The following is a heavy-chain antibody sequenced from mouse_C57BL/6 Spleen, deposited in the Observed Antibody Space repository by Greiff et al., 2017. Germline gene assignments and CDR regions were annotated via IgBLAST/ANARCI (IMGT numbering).Heavy chain of an antibody. V-gene: IGHV14-2*01. CDR3: AREATVVDPWFAD. CDR2: IDPEDGET. D-gene: IGHD1-1*01. CDR1: GFNIKDYY. J-gene: IGHJ3*01. Sequence: VQLQQSGAELVKPGASVKLSCTASGFNIKDYYMHWVKQRTEQGLEWIGRIDPEDGETKYAPKFQGKATITADTSSNPAYLQLSSLTSEDTAVDYCAREATVVDPWFADWGQGTLVTVSA.